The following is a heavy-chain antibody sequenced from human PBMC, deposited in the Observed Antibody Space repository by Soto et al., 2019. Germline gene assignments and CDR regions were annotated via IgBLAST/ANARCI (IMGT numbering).Heavy chain of an antibody. V-gene: IGHV4-30-4*01. J-gene: IGHJ5*01. Sequence: SETLSLTCSVSGDSISTVDYFWAWIRQPPGQALEYIGYIYKSATAYYNPSFEGRVAISLDTSKSHFSLNVTSVTAADTAVYFCARGRYCLTGRCFPNWFDSWGQGTLVTVS. D-gene: IGHD2-15*01. CDR2: IYKSATA. CDR3: ARGRYCLTGRCFPNWFDS. CDR1: GDSISTVDYF.